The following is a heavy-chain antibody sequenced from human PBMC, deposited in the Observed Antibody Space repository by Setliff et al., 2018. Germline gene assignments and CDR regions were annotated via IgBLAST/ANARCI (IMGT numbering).Heavy chain of an antibody. CDR1: GGSINSGTYY. CDR3: ARTGTYRYFDY. D-gene: IGHD1-26*01. Sequence: PSETLSLTCTVSGGSINSGTYYWGWIRQPPGKGLEWIGRIYHGGTTYYNASLKSRVIISVDTSKNQFSLNLSSVTAADTAVYYCARTGTYRYFDYWGHGTPVTVSS. CDR2: IYHGGTT. J-gene: IGHJ4*01. V-gene: IGHV4-39*01.